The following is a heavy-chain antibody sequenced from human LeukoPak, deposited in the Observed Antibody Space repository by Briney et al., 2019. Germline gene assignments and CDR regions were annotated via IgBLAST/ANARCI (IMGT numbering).Heavy chain of an antibody. CDR1: RFTFSGSA. Sequence: GGSLKLSCAASRFTFSGSAMHWVRQASGKGLEWVGRIRSKANSYATAYAASVKGRFTISRDDSKNTAYLQMNSLKTEDTAVYYCTTRPPGGLPRDSDYWGQGTLVTVSS. V-gene: IGHV3-73*01. J-gene: IGHJ4*02. D-gene: IGHD3-16*01. CDR2: IRSKANSYAT. CDR3: TTRPPGGLPRDSDY.